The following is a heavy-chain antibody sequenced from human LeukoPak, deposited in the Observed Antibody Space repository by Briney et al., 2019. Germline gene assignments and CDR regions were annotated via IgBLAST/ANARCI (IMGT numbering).Heavy chain of an antibody. Sequence: KPSETLSLTCAVYGGSFSGYYWSWIRRPPGKGLEWIGEINHSGSTNYNPSLKSRVTISVDTSKNQFSLKLSSVTAADTAVYYCARVRRGNYYDSSGINPRCENFDYWGQGTLVTVSS. CDR2: INHSGST. CDR3: ARVRRGNYYDSSGINPRCENFDY. J-gene: IGHJ4*02. V-gene: IGHV4-34*01. D-gene: IGHD3-22*01. CDR1: GGSFSGYY.